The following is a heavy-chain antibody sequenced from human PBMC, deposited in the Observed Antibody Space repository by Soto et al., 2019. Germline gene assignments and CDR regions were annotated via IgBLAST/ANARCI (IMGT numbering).Heavy chain of an antibody. J-gene: IGHJ5*02. D-gene: IGHD1-20*01. CDR3: AKEGITGTRKDGGWFDP. V-gene: IGHV3-23*01. CDR2: ISGSGGST. Sequence: EVQLLESGGGLVQPGGSLRLSCAAFGFTFSSYAMSWVRQAPGKGLEWVSAISGSGGSTYYADSVKGRFTISRDNSKNTLYLQMNSLRAEDTAVYYCAKEGITGTRKDGGWFDPWGQGTLVTVSS. CDR1: GFTFSSYA.